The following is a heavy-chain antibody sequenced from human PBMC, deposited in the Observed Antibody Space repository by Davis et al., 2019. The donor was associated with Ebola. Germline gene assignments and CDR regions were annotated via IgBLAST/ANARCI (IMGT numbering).Heavy chain of an antibody. D-gene: IGHD4/OR15-4a*01. CDR1: GGSVSSGSYY. Sequence: PSETLSLTCTVSGGSVSSGSYYWSWIRQPPGKGLEWIGEINHSGSTNYNPSLKSRVTISVDTSKNQFSLKLSSVTAADTAVYYCAREGGYGASHKGPFDYWGQGTLVTVSS. J-gene: IGHJ4*02. CDR3: AREGGYGASHKGPFDY. CDR2: INHSGST. V-gene: IGHV4-39*07.